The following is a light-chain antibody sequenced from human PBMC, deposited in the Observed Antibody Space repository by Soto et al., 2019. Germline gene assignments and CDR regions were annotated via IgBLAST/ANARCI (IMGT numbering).Light chain of an antibody. J-gene: IGKJ2*01. Sequence: IVLTQSPGTLSLSPGERATLSCRVCQSSSSRSLAWYQQKPGQAPRFLIYDASSRATGIPDRFSASGSGTDFTLTISSLEPEDFAVYYCQQYVASPYTFGQGTKVDIK. CDR1: QSSSSRS. CDR3: QQYVASPYT. CDR2: DAS. V-gene: IGKV3-20*01.